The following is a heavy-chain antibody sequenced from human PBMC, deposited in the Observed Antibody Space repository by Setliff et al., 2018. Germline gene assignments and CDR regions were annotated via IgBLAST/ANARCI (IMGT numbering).Heavy chain of an antibody. CDR3: AKSPHDFWSGRVFFDY. CDR2: IIGSGIST. D-gene: IGHD3-3*01. CDR1: GFSFSSYA. V-gene: IGHV3-23*01. J-gene: IGHJ4*01. Sequence: LRLSCAASGFSFSSYAISWVRQAPGKGLEWVSTIIGSGISTYYADSVQGRVTISRDNHKNTLHLQMNSLRVEDTAIYYCAKSPHDFWSGRVFFDYWGQGMLVTVSS.